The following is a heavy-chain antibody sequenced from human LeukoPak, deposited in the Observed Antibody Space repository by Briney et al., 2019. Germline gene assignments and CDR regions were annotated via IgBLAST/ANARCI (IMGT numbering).Heavy chain of an antibody. CDR2: INLNSGGT. CDR3: ARLNRDDYKYYDQ. CDR1: GDTFYVYN. Sequence: ASVKVSCKASGDTFYVYNMHWVRQAPGQGLEWMGWINLNSGGTKYPQKFQDRINMTRDTSIKTAYMELSWLKSDDTAVYYCARLNRDDYKYYDQWGQGTLVTVSS. V-gene: IGHV1-2*02. J-gene: IGHJ4*02. D-gene: IGHD5-24*01.